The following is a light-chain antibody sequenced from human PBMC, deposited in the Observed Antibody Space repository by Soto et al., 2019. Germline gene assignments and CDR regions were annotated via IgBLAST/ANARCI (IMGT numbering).Light chain of an antibody. CDR3: QQSYSTPRT. CDR2: AAS. J-gene: IGKJ1*01. CDR1: QNISSY. Sequence: DIQMTQSPSSLSASVGDRVTITCRASQNISSYLNWYQQKPGKVPKLLIYAASSLQSGVPSRFSGSGSGTDFTLTISSLQPENFAAHYCQQSYSTPRTFGQGTKVEIK. V-gene: IGKV1-39*01.